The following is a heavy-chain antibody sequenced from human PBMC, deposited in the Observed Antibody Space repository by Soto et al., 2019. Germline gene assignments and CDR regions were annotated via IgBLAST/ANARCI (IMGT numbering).Heavy chain of an antibody. Sequence: GSLRLSCVASGFTFRTYTMNWVRQAPGKGLEWVSGIRGFSPYTFYAESVKGRFTISRDNAKNSLYLQMNSLGVEDTAVYYCARDRGYDAHDYYYDAMDVWGQGTTVTVSS. V-gene: IGHV3-21*01. CDR1: GFTFRTYT. D-gene: IGHD2-15*01. CDR2: IRGFSPYT. CDR3: ARDRGYDAHDYYYDAMDV. J-gene: IGHJ6*02.